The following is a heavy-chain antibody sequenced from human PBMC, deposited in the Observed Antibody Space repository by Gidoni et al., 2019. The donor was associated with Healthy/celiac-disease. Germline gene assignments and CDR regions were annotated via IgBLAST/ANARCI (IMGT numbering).Heavy chain of an antibody. J-gene: IGHJ6*03. CDR1: GYTFTSYY. CDR3: ASVGATNYYYYMDV. Sequence: QVQLVHSGAEVKTPRASVQVSCKASGYTFTSYYLHWVRQAPGQGLEWMGIINPSGGSTSYAQKFQGRVTMTRDTSTSTVYMELSSLRSEDTAVYYCASVGATNYYYYMDVWGKGTTVTVSS. V-gene: IGHV1-46*01. CDR2: INPSGGST. D-gene: IGHD1-26*01.